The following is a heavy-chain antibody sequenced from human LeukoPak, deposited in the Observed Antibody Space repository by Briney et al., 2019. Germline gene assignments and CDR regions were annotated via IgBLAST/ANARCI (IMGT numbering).Heavy chain of an antibody. Sequence: SETLSLTCTVSGGSISSYYWSWIRQPAGKGLDWIGRVYTSGSTNYNPSLKSRVTMSVDTSKNQFSLKLSSVTAADTAVYYCARSHPIFGVVTYYYYMDVWGKGTTVTVSS. J-gene: IGHJ6*03. D-gene: IGHD3-3*01. CDR1: GGSISSYY. V-gene: IGHV4-4*07. CDR3: ARSHPIFGVVTYYYYMDV. CDR2: VYTSGST.